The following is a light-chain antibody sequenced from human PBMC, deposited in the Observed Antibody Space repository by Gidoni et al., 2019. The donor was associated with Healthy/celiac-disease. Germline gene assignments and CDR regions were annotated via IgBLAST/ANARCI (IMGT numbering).Light chain of an antibody. Sequence: QSALPQPASVSGSPRRSITISCTGTSSDVGSYNLVSWYQQHPGKAPKLMIYEGSKRPSGVSNRFSGSKSGNTASLTISGLQAEDEADYYCCSYAGSSTFVVFGTGTKVTVL. CDR2: EGS. CDR3: CSYAGSSTFVV. CDR1: SSDVGSYNL. V-gene: IGLV2-23*03. J-gene: IGLJ1*01.